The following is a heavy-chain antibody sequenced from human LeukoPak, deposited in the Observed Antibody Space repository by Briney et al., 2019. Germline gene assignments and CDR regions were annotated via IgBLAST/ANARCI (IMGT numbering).Heavy chain of an antibody. D-gene: IGHD3-22*01. V-gene: IGHV1-18*01. CDR2: ISPYNGNT. CDR1: GYSFTNHG. Sequence: GASVKVSCKASGYSFTNHGISWVRQAPGQGLEWMGWISPYNGNTNYAQKLQGRVTMTTDTSTSTAYMELRSLRSDDTAVYYCARNREDSSGCYYVDIWGQGTMVTVSS. J-gene: IGHJ3*02. CDR3: ARNREDSSGCYYVDI.